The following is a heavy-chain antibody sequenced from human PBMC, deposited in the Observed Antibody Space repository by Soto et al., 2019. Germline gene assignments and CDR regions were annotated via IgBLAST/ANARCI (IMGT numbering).Heavy chain of an antibody. J-gene: IGHJ6*02. D-gene: IGHD3-22*01. CDR1: GYTFTSYG. CDR3: ARDGRHDSSGYYLPFSGMDV. Sequence: QVQLVQSGAEVKKPGASVKVSCKASGYTFTSYGISWVRQAPGQGLEWMGWISAYNGNTNYAQKLQGRVTMTTDTSTSTAYMELRSLRSDDTAVYYCARDGRHDSSGYYLPFSGMDVWGQGTTVTVSS. V-gene: IGHV1-18*01. CDR2: ISAYNGNT.